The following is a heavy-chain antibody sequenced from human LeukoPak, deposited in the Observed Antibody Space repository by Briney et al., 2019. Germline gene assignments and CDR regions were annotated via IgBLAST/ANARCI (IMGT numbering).Heavy chain of an antibody. V-gene: IGHV1-2*02. D-gene: IGHD6-19*01. CDR3: ARAGRSIAVAGKGYDY. CDR2: INPNSGGT. CDR1: GYTFTGYY. J-gene: IGHJ4*02. Sequence: ASVKVSCKASGYTFTGYYMHWGRQAPGQGLEWMGWINPNSGGTNYAQKFQGRVTMTRDTSISTAYMELSRLRSDDTAVYYCARAGRSIAVAGKGYDYWGQGTLVTVSS.